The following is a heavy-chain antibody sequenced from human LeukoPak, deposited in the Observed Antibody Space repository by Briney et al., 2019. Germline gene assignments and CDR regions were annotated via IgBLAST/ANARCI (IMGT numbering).Heavy chain of an antibody. J-gene: IGHJ4*02. CDR1: GFTFSSYA. CDR3: AKWGDYDVLTGYYDPDY. D-gene: IGHD3-9*01. CDR2: ILHDGSNK. V-gene: IGHV3-30-3*01. Sequence: GRSLRLSCAASGFTFSSYAMHWVRQAPGKGLEWVAGILHDGSNKYYADSVKGRFTISRDNSKNTLYLQMNSLRAEDTAVYYCAKWGDYDVLTGYYDPDYWGQGTLVTVSS.